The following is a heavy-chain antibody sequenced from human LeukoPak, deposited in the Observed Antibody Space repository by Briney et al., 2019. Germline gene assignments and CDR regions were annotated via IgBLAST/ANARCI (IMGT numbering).Heavy chain of an antibody. CDR2: FYYGGTT. J-gene: IGHJ4*02. Sequence: PSETLSLTCTVSDYSITNGYYWGWIRQPPGKGLEWIVSFYYGGTTYYKPSLKSRVTISVDTSKNQFSLKLTSVTAADTAVYYCARYDSDNAMLDYWGQGTLVTVSS. D-gene: IGHD3-22*01. CDR3: ARYDSDNAMLDY. V-gene: IGHV4-38-2*02. CDR1: DYSITNGYY.